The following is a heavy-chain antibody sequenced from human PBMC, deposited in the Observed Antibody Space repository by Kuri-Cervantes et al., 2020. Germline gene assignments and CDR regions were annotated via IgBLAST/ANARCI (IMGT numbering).Heavy chain of an antibody. CDR2: INHSGST. Sequence: ESLKISCAVYGGYFSGYYWSWIRQPPGKGLEWIGEINHSGSTNYNPSLKSRVTISVDTSKNQFSLKLSSVTAADTAVYYCARGRRGTNYYGSGSYQALDAFDIWGQGTMVTVSS. J-gene: IGHJ3*02. CDR3: ARGRRGTNYYGSGSYQALDAFDI. D-gene: IGHD3-10*01. V-gene: IGHV4-34*01. CDR1: GGYFSGYY.